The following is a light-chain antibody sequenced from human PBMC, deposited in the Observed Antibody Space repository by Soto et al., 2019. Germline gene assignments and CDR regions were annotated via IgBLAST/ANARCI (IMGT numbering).Light chain of an antibody. Sequence: EIVMTQSPATLSVSPGERVTLSCRASHSAISNLAWYQQKPGQTPRLLIYDASTRATDIPARFSGSGSVTDFTLTISSLLSEDFAVYYCHQYYKWPLTFGGGTKV. CDR1: HSAISN. CDR2: DAS. V-gene: IGKV3-15*01. J-gene: IGKJ4*01. CDR3: HQYYKWPLT.